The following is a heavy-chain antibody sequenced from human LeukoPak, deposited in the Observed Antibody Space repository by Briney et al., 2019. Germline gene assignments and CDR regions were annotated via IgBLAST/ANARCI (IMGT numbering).Heavy chain of an antibody. CDR3: ARGVNLRSPQHQKYYFDY. V-gene: IGHV4-34*01. J-gene: IGHJ4*02. CDR1: GGSFSGYY. Sequence: PSETLSLTCAVYGGSFSGYYWSWIRQPPGKGLEWIGEINHSGSTHYNPSLKSRVTISVDTSKNQFSLKLSSVTAADTAVYYCARGVNLRSPQHQKYYFDYWGQGTLVTVSS. D-gene: IGHD1-1*01. CDR2: INHSGST.